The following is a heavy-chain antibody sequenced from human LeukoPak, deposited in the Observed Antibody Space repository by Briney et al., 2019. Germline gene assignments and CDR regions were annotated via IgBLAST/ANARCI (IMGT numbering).Heavy chain of an antibody. V-gene: IGHV4-39*07. D-gene: IGHD6-13*01. CDR2: IYYSGST. CDR3: ARAVGPYSSSWYGNYYYYYYMDV. CDR1: GGSISSSSYY. J-gene: IGHJ6*03. Sequence: PSETLSLTCTVSGGSISSSSYYWGWIRQPPGKGLEWIGSIYYSGSTYYNPSLKSRVTISVDTSKNQFSLKLSSVTAADTAVYYCARAVGPYSSSWYGNYYYYYYMDVWGKGTTVTVSS.